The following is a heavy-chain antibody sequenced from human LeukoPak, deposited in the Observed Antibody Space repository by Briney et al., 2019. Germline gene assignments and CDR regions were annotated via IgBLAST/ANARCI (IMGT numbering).Heavy chain of an antibody. CDR1: GGTFRTNG. J-gene: IGHJ4*02. CDR3: ARGLPGVLGAPLYLDN. D-gene: IGHD2-8*01. Sequence: GASVKVSCKASGGTFRTNGVSWVRQGPGQGLEWMGGIIPIFGTTTYAQTFQGRLTITADESTGTAYMQLSSLRSEDTAMYYCARGLPGVLGAPLYLDNWGREPWSPSPQ. CDR2: IIPIFGTT. V-gene: IGHV1-69*13.